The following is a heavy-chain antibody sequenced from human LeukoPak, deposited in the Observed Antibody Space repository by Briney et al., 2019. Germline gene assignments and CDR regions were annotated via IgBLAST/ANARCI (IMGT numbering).Heavy chain of an antibody. V-gene: IGHV3-23*01. CDR2: ISGTGGST. J-gene: IGHJ6*02. D-gene: IGHD3-9*01. CDR1: GFTFSSYA. CDR3: AKDQGILTGYYFYYYGMDV. Sequence: GGSLRLSCAASGFTFSSYAMSWVRQAPGKGLEWVSAISGTGGSTYYADSVKGRFTISRDNSKNTLYLQMNSLRAEDTAVYYCAKDQGILTGYYFYYYGMDVWGQGTTVTVSS.